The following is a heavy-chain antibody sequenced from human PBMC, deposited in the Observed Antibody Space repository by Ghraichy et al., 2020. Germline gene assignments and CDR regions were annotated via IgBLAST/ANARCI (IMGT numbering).Heavy chain of an antibody. Sequence: SQTLSLTCTVSGGSISSSSYYWGWIRQPPGKGLEWIGSIYYSGSTYYNPSLKSRVTISVDTSKNQFSLKLSSVTAADTAVYYCARRGLDEALRITIFGVDDYWGQGTLVTVSS. CDR3: ARRGLDEALRITIFGVDDY. V-gene: IGHV4-39*01. D-gene: IGHD3-3*01. CDR1: GGSISSSSYY. J-gene: IGHJ4*02. CDR2: IYYSGST.